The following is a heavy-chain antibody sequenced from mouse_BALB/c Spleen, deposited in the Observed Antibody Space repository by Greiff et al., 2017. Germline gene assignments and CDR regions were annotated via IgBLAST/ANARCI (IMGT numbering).Heavy chain of an antibody. CDR3: TRSYYRYDEGVLLAMDY. V-gene: IGHV14-4*02. CDR2: IDPENGDT. D-gene: IGHD2-14*01. Sequence: VQLQQSGAELVRSGASVKLSCTASGFNIKDYYMHWVKQRPEQGLEWIGWIDPENGDTEYAPKFQGKATMTADTSSNTAYLQLSSLTSEDTAVYYCTRSYYRYDEGVLLAMDYWGQGTSVTVSS. CDR1: GFNIKDYY. J-gene: IGHJ4*01.